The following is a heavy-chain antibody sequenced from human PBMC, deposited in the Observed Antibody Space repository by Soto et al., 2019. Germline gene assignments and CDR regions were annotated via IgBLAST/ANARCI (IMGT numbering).Heavy chain of an antibody. J-gene: IGHJ4*02. CDR2: IYYSGST. D-gene: IGHD2-15*01. CDR1: GGSISSGGYY. CDR3: ATMGTPATGLYYFDY. Sequence: SSETLSLTCTVSGGSISSGGYYWNWIRQHPGKGLEWIGYIYYSGSTYYNPSLKSRVTISVDTSKNQFSLKLSSVTAADTAVYYCATMGTPATGLYYFDYWGQGTLVTVSS. V-gene: IGHV4-31*03.